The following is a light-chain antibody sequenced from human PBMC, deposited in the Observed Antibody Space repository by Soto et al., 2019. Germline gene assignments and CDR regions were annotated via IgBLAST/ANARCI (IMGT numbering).Light chain of an antibody. CDR1: TVPVTNGHF. J-gene: IGLJ1*01. CDR2: DTD. V-gene: IGLV7-46*01. CDR3: LLSYSGRLYV. Sequence: QAVVTQEPSLTVSPGGTVTLTCGSSTVPVTNGHFPYWFQQKPGQAPRPMIYDTDNRQSWKPARFSGSLLGDKAALTLSGTQPEVESVYYCLLSYSGRLYVFGPGTKLTVL.